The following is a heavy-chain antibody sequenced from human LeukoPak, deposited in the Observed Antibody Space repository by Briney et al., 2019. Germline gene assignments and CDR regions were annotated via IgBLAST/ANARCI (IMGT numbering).Heavy chain of an antibody. CDR2: INPNSGGT. CDR1: GYTFTGYY. D-gene: IGHD6-19*01. CDR3: ARRGIAVAGTTLLYYYMDV. J-gene: IGHJ6*03. V-gene: IGHV1-2*02. Sequence: ASVKVSCKASGYTFTGYYMHWVRQAPGQGLEWMGWINPNSGGTNYAQKFQGRVTMTRDTSISTAYMELSRLRSDDTAVYYCARRGIAVAGTTLLYYYMDVWGKGTTVTISS.